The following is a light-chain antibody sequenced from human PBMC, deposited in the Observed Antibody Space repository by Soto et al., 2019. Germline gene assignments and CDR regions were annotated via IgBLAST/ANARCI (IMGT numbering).Light chain of an antibody. J-gene: IGLJ3*02. V-gene: IGLV2-11*01. CDR1: SSDL. Sequence: QSVLTQPRSVSGSPGQSVTISCTGISSDLVSWYQHYPGKAPKLIIYYVTQRPSGVPDRFSGSKSGNTASLNISGLQAEDEADYYCCSSPGTITWVFGGGTKVTVL. CDR2: YVT. CDR3: CSSPGTITWV.